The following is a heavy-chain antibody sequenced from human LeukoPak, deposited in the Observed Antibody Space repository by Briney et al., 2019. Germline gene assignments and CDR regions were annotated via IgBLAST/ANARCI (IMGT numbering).Heavy chain of an antibody. J-gene: IGHJ4*02. CDR1: GYTFTSYA. CDR2: INAGNGNT. Sequence: ASVKVSCKASGYTFTSYAMHWVRQAPGQGLEWMGWINAGNGNTKYSQKFQGRVTITRDTSASTAYMELSSLRSEDTAVYYCARDLYDFWSGYPKKDPFWGYWGQGTLVTVSS. CDR3: ARDLYDFWSGYPKKDPFWGY. V-gene: IGHV1-3*01. D-gene: IGHD3-3*01.